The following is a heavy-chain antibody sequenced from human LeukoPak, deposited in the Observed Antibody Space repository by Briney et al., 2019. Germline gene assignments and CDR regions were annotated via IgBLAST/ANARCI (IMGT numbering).Heavy chain of an antibody. Sequence: ASETLSLTCTVSGGSISSYYWSWLRQPPGKGLEWIGYIYYSGSTNYNPSLKSRVTISVDTSKNQFSLKLSSVTAADTAVYYCARNGRRVGYYEPWGQGTLVTVSS. V-gene: IGHV4-59*01. CDR3: ARNGRRVGYYEP. D-gene: IGHD3-22*01. CDR2: IYYSGST. CDR1: GGSISSYY. J-gene: IGHJ4*02.